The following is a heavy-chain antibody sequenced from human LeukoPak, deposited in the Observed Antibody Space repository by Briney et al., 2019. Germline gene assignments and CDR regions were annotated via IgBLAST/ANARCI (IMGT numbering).Heavy chain of an antibody. Sequence: GGSLRLSCAASGFTFSSYAMNWVRQAPGKGLEWVSSISGSGDNTYYSVKGRFTISRDNSKNTLYLQMNSLRAEDTAVYYCARRAVAGTHPIDYWGQGTLVTVSS. V-gene: IGHV3-23*01. CDR1: GFTFSSYA. J-gene: IGHJ4*02. CDR3: ARRAVAGTHPIDY. D-gene: IGHD6-19*01. CDR2: ISGSGDNT.